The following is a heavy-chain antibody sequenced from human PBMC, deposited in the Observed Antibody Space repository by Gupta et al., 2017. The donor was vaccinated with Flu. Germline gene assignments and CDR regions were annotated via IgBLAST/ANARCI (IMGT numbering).Heavy chain of an antibody. Sequence: VGQAQGKGREWVAGISWNGGRKGYAETVKGRFTGSRDNAKNSLYLQMNSLRVDDTALYYCAKDVGSEVALASWGQGTLVTVSS. J-gene: IGHJ5*02. D-gene: IGHD2-15*01. CDR3: AKDVGSEVALAS. CDR2: ISWNGGRK. V-gene: IGHV3-9*01.